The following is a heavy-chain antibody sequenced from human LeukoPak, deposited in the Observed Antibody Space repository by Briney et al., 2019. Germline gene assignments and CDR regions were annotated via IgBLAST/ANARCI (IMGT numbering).Heavy chain of an antibody. CDR3: ARDPYIKAFDI. D-gene: IGHD1-14*01. CDR2: INPDGSEE. V-gene: IGHV3-7*01. Sequence: PGGSLRLPCAASGFTFRSYWMTWLRQAPGKELELVAHINPDGSEESYADSVKGRFTISRDNAKNSLHLQMNNLRVEDTAVYYCARDPYIKAFDIWGQGTMVTVSS. J-gene: IGHJ3*02. CDR1: GFTFRSYW.